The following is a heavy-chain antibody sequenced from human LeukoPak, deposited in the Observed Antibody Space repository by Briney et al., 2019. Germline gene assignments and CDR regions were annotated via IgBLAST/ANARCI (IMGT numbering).Heavy chain of an antibody. Sequence: PSETLSLTCAVYGGSFSGYYWGWIRQPPGKGLEWIGEINQSGSTNYNPSLKSRVTILVDTSKNQFYLNLRSVTAADTAVYFCAVVEGQPNYYYYMDVWGKGTTVTVSS. CDR3: AVVEGQPNYYYYMDV. J-gene: IGHJ6*03. D-gene: IGHD6-13*01. CDR1: GGSFSGYY. CDR2: INQSGST. V-gene: IGHV4-34*01.